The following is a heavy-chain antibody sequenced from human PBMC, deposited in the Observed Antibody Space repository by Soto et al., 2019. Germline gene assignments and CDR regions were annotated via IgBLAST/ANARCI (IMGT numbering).Heavy chain of an antibody. V-gene: IGHV1-18*01. J-gene: IGHJ6*03. Sequence: QDQLVQSGGEVKKPGASVKVSCKASGYSFTNYGITWVRQAPGQGLEWMGWISAYNGDTNYAQKLQGRVTMTTDASTSTAYLKLRSLRSDDTAVYYCARDRGVAPPVAGNAYDYYYMDVWGKGTSVTVSS. D-gene: IGHD6-19*01. CDR2: ISAYNGDT. CDR3: ARDRGVAPPVAGNAYDYYYMDV. CDR1: GYSFTNYG.